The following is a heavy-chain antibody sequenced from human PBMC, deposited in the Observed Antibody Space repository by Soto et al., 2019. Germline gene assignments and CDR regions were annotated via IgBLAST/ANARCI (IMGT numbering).Heavy chain of an antibody. J-gene: IGHJ4*02. Sequence: EVQLLESGGDLVQPGGSLRLSCVASGFSFTDYSMTWVRQAPGRGLEWVSTLTGIGTTFYADSVKDRFTISRDNSKNTLSLQMHRLRTEDTALYYCAKRATTVPTPGNYFDFWGQGTLVTVSS. D-gene: IGHD2-15*01. CDR2: LTGIGTT. CDR3: AKRATTVPTPGNYFDF. V-gene: IGHV3-23*01. CDR1: GFSFTDYS.